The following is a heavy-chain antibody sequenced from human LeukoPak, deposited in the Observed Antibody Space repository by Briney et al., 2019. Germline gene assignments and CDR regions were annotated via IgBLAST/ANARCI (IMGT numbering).Heavy chain of an antibody. CDR3: ARGEYCSGGSCYNPFDY. D-gene: IGHD2-15*01. CDR2: INPNSGGT. CDR1: GYTFTGYY. V-gene: IGHV1-2*06. Sequence: ASVKVSCKPSGYTFTGYYMHWVRQAPGQGLEWMGRINPNSGGTNYAQKFQGRVTMTRDTSISTAYMELSRLRSDDTAVYYCARGEYCSGGSCYNPFDYWGQGTLVTVSS. J-gene: IGHJ4*02.